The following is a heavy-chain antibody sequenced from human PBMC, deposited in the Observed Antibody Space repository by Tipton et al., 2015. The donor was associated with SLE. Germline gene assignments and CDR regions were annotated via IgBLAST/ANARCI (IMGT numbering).Heavy chain of an antibody. CDR2: INWNDGSNK. CDR1: GFTFDDYA. J-gene: IGHJ1*01. CDR3: ASAQDRGFQH. Sequence: SLRLSCAASGFTFDDYAMHWVRQAPGKGLEWVSGINWNDGSNKYYADSVKGRFTISGDNSKNTLYLQMNSLRAEDTAVYYCASAQDRGFQHWGQGTLVTVSS. V-gene: IGHV3-33*08.